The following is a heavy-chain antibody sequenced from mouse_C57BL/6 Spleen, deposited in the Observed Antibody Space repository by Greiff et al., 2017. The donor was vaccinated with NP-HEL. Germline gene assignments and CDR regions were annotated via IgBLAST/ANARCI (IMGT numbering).Heavy chain of an antibody. V-gene: IGHV1-61*01. CDR1: GYTFTSYW. CDR2: IYPSDSET. Sequence: QVQLQQSGAELVRPGSSVKLSCKASGYTFTSYWMDWVKQRPGQGLEWIGNIYPSDSETHYNQKFKDKATLTVDKSSSTAYMQLSSLTSEDSAVYYCARGRDYAMDDWGQGTSVTVSS. CDR3: ARGRDYAMDD. J-gene: IGHJ4*01.